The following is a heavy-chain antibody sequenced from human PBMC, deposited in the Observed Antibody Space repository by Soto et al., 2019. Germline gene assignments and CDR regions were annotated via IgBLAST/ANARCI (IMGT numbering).Heavy chain of an antibody. D-gene: IGHD3-22*01. CDR3: ASWDSSGYGLFDY. CDR2: IIPIFGTA. CDR1: GGTFSSYA. Sequence: WASLKVSCKASGGTFSSYAISWVRQAPGQGLEWMGGIIPIFGTANYAQKFQGRVTITADESTSTAYMELSSLRSEDTAVYYCASWDSSGYGLFDYWGQGTLVTVSS. J-gene: IGHJ4*02. V-gene: IGHV1-69*13.